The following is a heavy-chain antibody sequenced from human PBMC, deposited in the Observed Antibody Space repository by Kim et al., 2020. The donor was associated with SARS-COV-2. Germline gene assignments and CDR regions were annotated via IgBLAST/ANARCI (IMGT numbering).Heavy chain of an antibody. D-gene: IGHD3-9*01. Sequence: NYTRSLESRVTISVDTSKNPFSLKLTFVTSADTAVYYCGRREITGYYDHWGQGTLVTVSS. V-gene: IGHV4-61*07. J-gene: IGHJ4*02. CDR3: GRREITGYYDH.